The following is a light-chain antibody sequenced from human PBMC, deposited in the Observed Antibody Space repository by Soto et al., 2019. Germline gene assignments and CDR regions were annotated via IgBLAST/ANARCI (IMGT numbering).Light chain of an antibody. CDR3: SSYTRSSTLVV. J-gene: IGLJ2*01. Sequence: QSALTQPASVSGSPGQSITISCTGTSSDVGGYNYVSWYQQHPGKVPKQMIYDVSNRPSGVSNRISGSKSGNTASLTISGLPAEDEADYSCSSYTRSSTLVVFGGGTELTV. CDR2: DVS. CDR1: SSDVGGYNY. V-gene: IGLV2-14*01.